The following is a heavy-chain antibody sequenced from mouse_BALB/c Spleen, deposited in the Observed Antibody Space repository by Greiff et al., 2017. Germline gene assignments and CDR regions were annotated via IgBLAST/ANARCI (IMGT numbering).Heavy chain of an antibody. V-gene: IGHV2-6-7*01. Sequence: VQRVESGPGLVAPSQSLSITCTVSGFSLTGYGVNWVRQPPGKGLEWLGMIWGDGSTDYNSALKSRLSISKDNSKSQVFLKMNSLQTDDTARYYCARDYYGYGDAMDYWGQGTSVTVSS. CDR1: GFSLTGYG. J-gene: IGHJ4*01. CDR2: IWGDGST. D-gene: IGHD2-2*01. CDR3: ARDYYGYGDAMDY.